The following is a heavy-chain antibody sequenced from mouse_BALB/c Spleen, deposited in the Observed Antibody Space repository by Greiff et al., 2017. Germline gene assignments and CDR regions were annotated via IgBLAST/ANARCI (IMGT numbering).Heavy chain of an antibody. J-gene: IGHJ2*01. CDR2: IDPANGNT. D-gene: IGHD1-1*01. V-gene: IGHV14-3*02. CDR3: ASAVVAANYFDY. CDR1: GFNINDSY. Sequence: EVQLQESGAELLKPGASVKLSCTASGFNINDSYMHWVKQRPEQGLEWIGRIDPANGNTKYDPKFQGKATITADTSSNTAYLQLSSLTSEDTAVYYCASAVVAANYFDYWGQGTTLTVSS.